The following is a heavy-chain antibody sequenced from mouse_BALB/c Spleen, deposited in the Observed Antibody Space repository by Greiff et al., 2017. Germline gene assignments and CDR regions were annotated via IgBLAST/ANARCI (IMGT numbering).Heavy chain of an antibody. D-gene: IGHD1-1*01. Sequence: DVMLVESGGGLVKPGGSLKLSCAASGFTFSSYAMSWVRQTPEKRLEWVASISSGGSTYYPDSVKGRFTISRDNAKNTLYLEMSSLRSEDTAMYYCARDYYGSRAMDYWGQGTSVTVSS. CDR1: GFTFSSYA. J-gene: IGHJ4*01. V-gene: IGHV5-6-5*01. CDR2: ISSGGST. CDR3: ARDYYGSRAMDY.